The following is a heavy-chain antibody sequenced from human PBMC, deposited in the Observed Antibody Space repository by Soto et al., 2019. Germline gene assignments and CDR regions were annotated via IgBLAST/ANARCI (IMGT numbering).Heavy chain of an antibody. V-gene: IGHV1-69*01. J-gene: IGHJ6*02. CDR2: IIPIFDTA. CDR1: GGTFSDYT. Sequence: QVQLVQSGAELRKPGSSVKVSCKASGGTFSDYTINWVRQAPGQRLEWMGGIIPIFDTANYAEKFQGRVTITADESTSTSFMEVSGLRSEDTAVYYCARNGTLTGYSYGMDVWGQGTMVTVS. CDR3: ARNGTLTGYSYGMDV. D-gene: IGHD1-1*01.